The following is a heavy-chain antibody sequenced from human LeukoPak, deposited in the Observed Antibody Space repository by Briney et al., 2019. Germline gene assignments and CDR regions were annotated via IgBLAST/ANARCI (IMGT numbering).Heavy chain of an antibody. J-gene: IGHJ6*04. Sequence: GGSLRLSCAASGFTFSNYVMSWVRQAPGKGLEWVSAISGSGDSTSYADSVKGRFTISRDNSRNTLYLQMNSLRAEDTAVYYCAELGITMIGGVWGKGTTVTISS. CDR3: AELGITMIGGV. CDR2: ISGSGDST. V-gene: IGHV3-23*01. D-gene: IGHD3-10*02. CDR1: GFTFSNYV.